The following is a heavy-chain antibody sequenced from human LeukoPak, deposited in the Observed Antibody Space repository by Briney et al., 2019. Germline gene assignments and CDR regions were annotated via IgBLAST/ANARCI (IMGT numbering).Heavy chain of an antibody. V-gene: IGHV1-2*02. CDR2: INPKSGGT. J-gene: IGHJ3*02. CDR1: GYTFTAYY. D-gene: IGHD3-3*01. CDR3: ARGRITIFGVVISSDI. Sequence: GASVKVSCKASGYTFTAYYMHWVRQAPGQGLEWMGWINPKSGGTNSAQKFQGRVTMTRDTAISTAYMELSSLRSDDTAVYYCARGRITIFGVVISSDIWGQGTMVTVSS.